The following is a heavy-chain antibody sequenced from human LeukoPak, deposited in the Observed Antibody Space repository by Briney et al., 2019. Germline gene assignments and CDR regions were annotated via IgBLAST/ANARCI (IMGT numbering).Heavy chain of an antibody. V-gene: IGHV1-18*01. D-gene: IGHD2-2*02. J-gene: IGHJ4*02. CDR2: ISAYNGNT. CDR3: ARDDRYCSSTSCYTPFDY. CDR1: GYTFTSYG. Sequence: ASVKVSCKASGYTFTSYGISWVRRAPGQGLEWMGWISAYNGNTNYAQKLQGRVTMTTDTSTSTAYMELRSLRSDDTAVYYCARDDRYCSSTSCYTPFDYWGQGTLVTVSS.